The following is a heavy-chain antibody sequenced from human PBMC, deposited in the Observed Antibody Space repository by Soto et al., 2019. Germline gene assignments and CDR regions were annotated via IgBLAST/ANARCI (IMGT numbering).Heavy chain of an antibody. CDR1: GFTFSSYG. CDR2: ISYDGSNK. CDR3: AKVVRPYYYYGMDV. V-gene: IGHV3-30*18. D-gene: IGHD6-13*01. Sequence: GGSLRLSCAASGFTFSSYGMHWVRQAPGKGLEWVAVISYDGSNKYYADSVKGRFTISRDNSKNTLYLQMNSLRAEDTAVYYCAKVVRPYYYYGMDVWGQGTAVTVSS. J-gene: IGHJ6*02.